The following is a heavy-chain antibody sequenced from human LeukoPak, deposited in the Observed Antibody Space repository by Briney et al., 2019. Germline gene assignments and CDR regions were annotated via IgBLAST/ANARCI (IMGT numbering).Heavy chain of an antibody. V-gene: IGHV4-30-2*01. CDR1: GGSISSGGYY. CDR3: ARGDYYDSSGYLDY. CDR2: IYHSGST. Sequence: PSETLSLTCTVSGGSISSGGYYWSWIRQPPGKGLEWIGYIYHSGSTYYNPSLKSRVTISVDRSKNQFSLKLSSVTAADTAVYYCARGDYYDSSGYLDYWGQGTLVTVSS. D-gene: IGHD3-22*01. J-gene: IGHJ4*02.